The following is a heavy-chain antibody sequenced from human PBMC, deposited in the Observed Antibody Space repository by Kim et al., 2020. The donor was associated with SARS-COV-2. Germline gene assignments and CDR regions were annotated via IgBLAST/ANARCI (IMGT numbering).Heavy chain of an antibody. V-gene: IGHV4-31*03. Sequence: SETLSLTCTVSGGSISSGGYYWSWIRQHPGKGLEWIGYIYYSGSTYYNPSLKSRVTISVDTSKNQFSLKLSSVTAADTAVYYCARDYCGSGSYYAFDIWGQGTMVTVSS. CDR2: IYYSGST. CDR3: ARDYCGSGSYYAFDI. J-gene: IGHJ3*02. CDR1: GGSISSGGYY. D-gene: IGHD3-10*01.